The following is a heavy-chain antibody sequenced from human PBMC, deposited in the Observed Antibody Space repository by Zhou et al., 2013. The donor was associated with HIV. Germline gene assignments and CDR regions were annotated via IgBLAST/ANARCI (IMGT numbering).Heavy chain of an antibody. J-gene: IGHJ6*03. D-gene: IGHD6-19*01. CDR2: IIPILGIA. V-gene: IGHV1-69*04. CDR1: GGTFSSYA. Sequence: QVQLVQSGAEVKKPGSSVKVSCKASGGTFSSYAISWVRQAPGQGLEWMGRIIPILGIANYAQKFQGRVTITADKSTSTAYMELSSLRSEDTAVYYCARDSNRIAVSYMDVWGKGTTVTVSS. CDR3: ARDSNRIAVSYMDV.